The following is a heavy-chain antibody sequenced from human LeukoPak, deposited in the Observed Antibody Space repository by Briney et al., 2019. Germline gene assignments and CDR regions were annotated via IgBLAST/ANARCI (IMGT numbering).Heavy chain of an antibody. J-gene: IGHJ4*02. CDR1: EFTFRSYI. D-gene: IGHD4-17*01. CDR2: LSYDGGNK. Sequence: GGSLRLSCAASEFTFRSYIMHWVRQAPGKGLEWVAVLSYDGGNKYYADSVKGRFTISRDNSKNTLYLQMNSLRPEDTAVYYCARDRTGDSVFDYWGQGTLVTVSS. CDR3: ARDRTGDSVFDY. V-gene: IGHV3-30-3*01.